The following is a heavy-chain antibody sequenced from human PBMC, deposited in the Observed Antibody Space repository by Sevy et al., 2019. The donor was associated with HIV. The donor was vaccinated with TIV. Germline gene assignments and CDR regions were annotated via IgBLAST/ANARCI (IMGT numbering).Heavy chain of an antibody. V-gene: IGHV3-23*01. CDR3: AKRVAGALAALDL. D-gene: IGHD3-10*01. CDR1: GFTFRNYV. CDR2: ISDGGGTT. Sequence: GGSLRLSCAASGFTFRNYVMNWVRQPPGKGLEWVSVISDGGGTTYYADSVKGRFTIGRDDSKGTLYLQMISLRVEDTAVYFCAKRVAGALAALDLWGQGTMVTVSS. J-gene: IGHJ3*01.